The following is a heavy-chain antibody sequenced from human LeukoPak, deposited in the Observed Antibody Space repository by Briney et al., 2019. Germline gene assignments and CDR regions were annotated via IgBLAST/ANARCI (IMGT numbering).Heavy chain of an antibody. CDR1: GGSISSSSYY. J-gene: IGHJ5*02. D-gene: IGHD2-2*01. CDR3: ASPHCSSTSCYGWFDP. CDR2: IYYSGST. Sequence: SETLSLTCTVSGGSISSSSYYWGWIRQPPGKGLEWIGSIYYSGSTYYNPSLKSRVTISVDTSKNQFSLKLSSVTAADTAVYYCASPHCSSTSCYGWFDPWGQGTLVTVSS. V-gene: IGHV4-39*01.